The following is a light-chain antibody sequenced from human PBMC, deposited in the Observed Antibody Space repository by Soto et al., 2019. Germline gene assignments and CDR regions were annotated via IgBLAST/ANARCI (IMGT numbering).Light chain of an antibody. V-gene: IGKV1-8*01. J-gene: IGKJ2*01. CDR1: QDISSY. CDR2: AAA. Sequence: AIRMTQSPSSFSASTGDRVTITCRASQDISSYLAWYQQKVGKAPKLLIYAAATLQRAAPSRFSGSGYGTDFTLTVSRLQCEDVAVYFCQQYCGYPYTFGQGTKLEI. CDR3: QQYCGYPYT.